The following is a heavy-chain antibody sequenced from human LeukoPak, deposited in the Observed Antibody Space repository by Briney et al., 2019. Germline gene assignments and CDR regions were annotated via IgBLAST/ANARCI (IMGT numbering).Heavy chain of an antibody. V-gene: IGHV3-21*01. CDR2: ISSSSSYI. D-gene: IGHD2-8*01. CDR1: GFTFSDYT. CDR3: ARGGCTNGVCYYYYYYYMDV. Sequence: PGGSLRLSCAASGFTFSDYTMNWVRQAPGKGLEWVSSISSSSSYIYYADSVKGRFTISRDNAKNSLYLQMNSLRAEDTAVYYCARGGCTNGVCYYYYYYYMDVWGKGTTVTVSS. J-gene: IGHJ6*03.